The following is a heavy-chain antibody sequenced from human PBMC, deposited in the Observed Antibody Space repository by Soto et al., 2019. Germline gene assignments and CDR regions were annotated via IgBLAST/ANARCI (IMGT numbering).Heavy chain of an antibody. CDR2: IYPGDSDT. J-gene: IGHJ6*01. D-gene: IGHD2-2*01. Sequence: GESLKISCKGSEYPFTNYWIAWVRQMPGKGLEWMGIIYPGDSDTRYNPSFQGQVTISADKSVSTASSQWSSLKASDTAVYYCALRLDPAYRSRISCRAYYFSSMDVGGQGTTLTVSS. V-gene: IGHV5-51*03. CDR3: ALRLDPAYRSRISCRAYYFSSMDV. CDR1: EYPFTNYW.